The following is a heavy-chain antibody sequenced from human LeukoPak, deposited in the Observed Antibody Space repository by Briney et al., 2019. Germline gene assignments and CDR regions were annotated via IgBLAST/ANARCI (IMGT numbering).Heavy chain of an antibody. Sequence: SETLSLTCTVSGGSISSSSYYWGWIRQPPGKGLEWIGTIYSSGSTYYNPSLKSRVTISVDTSKNQFSLKLSSVTAADTAVYYCARGAHDYGDYVFINFDPWGQGTLVTVSS. D-gene: IGHD4-17*01. V-gene: IGHV4-39*07. CDR2: IYSSGST. J-gene: IGHJ5*02. CDR3: ARGAHDYGDYVFINFDP. CDR1: GGSISSSSYY.